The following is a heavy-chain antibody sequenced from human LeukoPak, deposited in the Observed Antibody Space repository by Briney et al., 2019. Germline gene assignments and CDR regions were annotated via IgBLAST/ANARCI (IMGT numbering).Heavy chain of an antibody. Sequence: PGGSLRLSCAASGFTFSSYGMHWVRQAPGKGLEWVAFILYDGSNKYYADSVKGRFTIFRDNSKNTLYLQMNSLRVEDTAVYYCARLGYCSGGSCPDFDYWGQGTLVTVSS. CDR1: GFTFSSYG. CDR3: ARLGYCSGGSCPDFDY. CDR2: ILYDGSNK. V-gene: IGHV3-30*02. J-gene: IGHJ4*02. D-gene: IGHD2-15*01.